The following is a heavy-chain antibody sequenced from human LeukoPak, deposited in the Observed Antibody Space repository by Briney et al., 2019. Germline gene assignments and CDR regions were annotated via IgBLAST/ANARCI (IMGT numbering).Heavy chain of an antibody. CDR1: GFTFSSYS. V-gene: IGHV3-23*01. J-gene: IGHJ6*02. CDR2: INHSGSTT. Sequence: PGGSLRLSCAASGFTFSSYSMSWVRQAPGKGLEWVSAINHSGSTTYYADSVKGRFTISKDNSKNTLYLQMNSLRAEDTAVYYCAKHPDEAAPYCGMDVWGQGTTVTVSS. CDR3: AKHPDEAAPYCGMDV.